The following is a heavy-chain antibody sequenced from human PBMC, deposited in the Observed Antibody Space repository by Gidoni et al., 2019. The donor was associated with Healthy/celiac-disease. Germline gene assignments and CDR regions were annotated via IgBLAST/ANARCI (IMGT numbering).Heavy chain of an antibody. J-gene: IGHJ3*02. Sequence: EVQLVESGGGLVQPGGSLRLSCAASGFTFSSSWMHWVRQAPGKGLVWVSRINSDGSSTSYADSVKGRFTISRDNAKNTLYLQMNSLRAEDTAVYYCASPFPGATDDAFDIWGQGTMVTVSS. CDR2: INSDGSST. CDR3: ASPFPGATDDAFDI. CDR1: GFTFSSSW. D-gene: IGHD1-26*01. V-gene: IGHV3-74*01.